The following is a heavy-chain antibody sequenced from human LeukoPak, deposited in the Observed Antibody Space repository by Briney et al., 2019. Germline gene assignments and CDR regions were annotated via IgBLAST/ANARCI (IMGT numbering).Heavy chain of an antibody. CDR1: GFTFSSYG. CDR3: ARGRWTGYCSSASCYSGLDP. J-gene: IGHJ5*02. V-gene: IGHV3-30*02. CDR2: IRYDGSNK. D-gene: IGHD2-2*02. Sequence: GGSLRLSCAASGFTFSSYGMHWVRQAPGKGLEWVAFIRYDGSNKYYADSVKGRFTISRDNSKNTLYLQMNSLRAEDTAVYYCARGRWTGYCSSASCYSGLDPWGQGTLVTVSS.